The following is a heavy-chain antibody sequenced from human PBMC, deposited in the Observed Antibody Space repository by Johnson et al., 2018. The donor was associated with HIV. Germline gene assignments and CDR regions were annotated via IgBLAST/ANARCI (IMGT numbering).Heavy chain of an antibody. CDR2: IGTAGDT. CDR3: ARGGGCGGDCYSGYDAFDI. Sequence: EVQLVESGGGLVQPGGSLRLSCAASGFTFSSYDMHWVRQATGKGLEWVSAIGTAGDTYYPGSVKGRFTISRENAKNTVYLQMNSLRPYDTAVYYCARGGGCGGDCYSGYDAFDIWGQGTMVTVSS. J-gene: IGHJ3*02. V-gene: IGHV3-13*01. D-gene: IGHD2-21*01. CDR1: GFTFSSYD.